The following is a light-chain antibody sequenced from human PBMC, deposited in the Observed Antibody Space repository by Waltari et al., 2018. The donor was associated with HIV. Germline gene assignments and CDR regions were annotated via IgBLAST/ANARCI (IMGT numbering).Light chain of an antibody. CDR3: QQYKDWPPSP. Sequence: ILVTQSPATMSVSPGARATLSCKTSQNVYNNLAWYQHKPGQAPRLLMSGASTRARDVPPRFTGSGSGTEFTLTINSLLPEDVAVYYCQQYKDWPPSPFGQGTKVDIK. CDR2: GAS. V-gene: IGKV3-15*01. CDR1: QNVYNN. J-gene: IGKJ2*01.